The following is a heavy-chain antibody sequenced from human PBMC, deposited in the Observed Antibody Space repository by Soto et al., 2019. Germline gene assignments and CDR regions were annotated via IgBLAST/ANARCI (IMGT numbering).Heavy chain of an antibody. CDR1: GGTFSSYT. CDR2: IIPILGIA. CDR3: ARAPEGYCSSTSCEMGASDI. Sequence: SVKVSCKASGGTFSSYTISWVRQAPGQGLEWMGRIIPILGIANYAQKFQGRVTITADKSTSTAYMELSSLRSEDTAVYYCARAPEGYCSSTSCEMGASDIWGQGTMVTVSS. D-gene: IGHD2-2*01. J-gene: IGHJ3*02. V-gene: IGHV1-69*02.